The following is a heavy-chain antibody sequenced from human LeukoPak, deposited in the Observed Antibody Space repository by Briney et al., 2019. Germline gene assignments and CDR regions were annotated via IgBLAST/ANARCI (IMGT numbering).Heavy chain of an antibody. J-gene: IGHJ4*02. Sequence: ASVKVSCKASGYTFTGYYMHWVRQAPGQGLEWMGWINPSSGGTNYAQKFQGRVTMTRDTSISTAYMELSRLRSDDTAVYYCARDMSPIVVVPLPLFDYWGQGTLVTVSS. CDR3: ARDMSPIVVVPLPLFDY. CDR1: GYTFTGYY. V-gene: IGHV1-2*02. D-gene: IGHD3-22*01. CDR2: INPSSGGT.